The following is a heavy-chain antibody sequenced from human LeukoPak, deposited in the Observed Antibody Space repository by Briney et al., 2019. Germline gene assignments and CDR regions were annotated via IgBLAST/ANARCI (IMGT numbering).Heavy chain of an antibody. J-gene: IGHJ4*02. Sequence: SETLSLTCTVSGGSISSSSYYWGWIRQPPGKGLEWIGSIYYSGSTYYNPSLKSRVTISVDTSKNQFSLKLSSVTAADTAVYYCARVSVGAIDYWGQGTLVTVSS. CDR2: IYYSGST. CDR1: GGSISSSSYY. CDR3: ARVSVGAIDY. V-gene: IGHV4-39*07. D-gene: IGHD1-26*01.